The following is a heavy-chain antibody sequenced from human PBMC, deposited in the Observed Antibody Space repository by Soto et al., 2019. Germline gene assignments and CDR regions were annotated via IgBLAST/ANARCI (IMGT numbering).Heavy chain of an antibody. CDR3: ARGVDYDFWSGYYAYYYGMDV. CDR1: GFTFSDYY. J-gene: IGHJ6*02. CDR2: ISSSGSTI. D-gene: IGHD3-3*01. Sequence: GSLRLSCAASGFTFSDYYMSWIRQAPGKGLEWVSYISSSGSTIYYADSVKGRLTISRDNAKNSLYLQMNSLRAEDTAVYYCARGVDYDFWSGYYAYYYGMDVWGQGTTVTVSS. V-gene: IGHV3-11*01.